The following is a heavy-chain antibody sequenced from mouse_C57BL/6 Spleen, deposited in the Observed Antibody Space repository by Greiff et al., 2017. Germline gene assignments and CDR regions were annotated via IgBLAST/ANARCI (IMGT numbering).Heavy chain of an antibody. CDR1: GFTFSSYT. J-gene: IGHJ4*01. CDR2: ISSGGSYT. CDR3: ARGDSSGLYAMDY. Sequence: EVKLVESGGGLVKPGGSLKLSCAASGFTFSSYTMSWVRQTPEKRLEWVATISSGGSYTYYPDSVKGRFTISRDNAKNTLYLQMSSLKSEDTAMYYCARGDSSGLYAMDYWGQGTSVTVSS. D-gene: IGHD3-2*02. V-gene: IGHV5-6-4*01.